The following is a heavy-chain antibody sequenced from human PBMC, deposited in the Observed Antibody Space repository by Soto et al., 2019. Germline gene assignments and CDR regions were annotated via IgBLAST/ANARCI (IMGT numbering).Heavy chain of an antibody. D-gene: IGHD3-22*01. CDR2: SKNDGSGA. Sequence: DVQVVESVGDLVQAGGSLRLPCVASGYTFSDYWMHWCPQSAGQGLEWVPRSKNDGSGAYYTDSERGRFTISRDSAKNTLSLQLKSLTAEDMAVYYCTRGDADYHDCNGDLGLHLGQDILVTVSS. J-gene: IGHJ1*01. V-gene: IGHV3-74*01. CDR1: GYTFSDYW. CDR3: TRGDADYHDCNGDLGLH.